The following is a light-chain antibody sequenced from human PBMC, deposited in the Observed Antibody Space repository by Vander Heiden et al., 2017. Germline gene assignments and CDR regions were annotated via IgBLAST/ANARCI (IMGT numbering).Light chain of an antibody. CDR1: QSVVRY. V-gene: IGKV3-11*01. CDR2: DAS. CDR3: LQRNIWPLT. J-gene: IGKJ4*01. Sequence: MVLTQSPATLSLSPGDRATLSCRASQSVVRYLAWYQQRPGQAPRLLIYDASKRATGIPARFSGSGSGTDFTLTISSLQSEDSAVYYCLQRNIWPLTFGGGTRVEIK.